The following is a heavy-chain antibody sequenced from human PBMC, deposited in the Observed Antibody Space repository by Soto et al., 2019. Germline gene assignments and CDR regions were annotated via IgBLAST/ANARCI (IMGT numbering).Heavy chain of an antibody. V-gene: IGHV3-23*01. Sequence: GGSLRLSCSASGFAFSSYAMTWVRQAPGKGLEWVSGISGTGNTIDYADSVKGRFTISRDKVKKTLYLEMNSLRVEDTAVYYCAKVHSSGWTPYFDDWGQGVLVTVSS. J-gene: IGHJ4*02. CDR1: GFAFSSYA. D-gene: IGHD6-19*01. CDR3: AKVHSSGWTPYFDD. CDR2: ISGTGNTI.